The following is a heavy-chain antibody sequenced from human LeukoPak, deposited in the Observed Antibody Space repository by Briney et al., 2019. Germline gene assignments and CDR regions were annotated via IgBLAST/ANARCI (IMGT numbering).Heavy chain of an antibody. CDR1: GFPVGNNY. D-gene: IGHD2-15*01. CDR2: IYGDRST. J-gene: IGHJ3*02. V-gene: IGHV3-66*01. CDR3: ARENPGDIEVAEAFDI. Sequence: PGGSLRLSCAASGFPVGNNYMHWVRQAPGKGLEWVSVIYGDRSTNYADSVTGRFTISRDNSKNTLYLQMNSLTAADTALYYCARENPGDIEVAEAFDIWGQGTMVTVSS.